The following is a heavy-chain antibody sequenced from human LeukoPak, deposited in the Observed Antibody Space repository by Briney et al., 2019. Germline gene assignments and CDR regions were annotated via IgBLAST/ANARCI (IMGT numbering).Heavy chain of an antibody. CDR3: ASHYDTSGYYYFDF. D-gene: IGHD3-22*01. CDR1: GFTFSRYA. CDR2: ISYDGSNK. J-gene: IGHJ4*02. Sequence: GGALRLSCAASGFTFSRYAMHWVRQDPGKGGGWGAVISYDGSNKYYADSVKGRFTISRDSTKNTLCLQMNRLGAEGTALYYRASHYDTSGYYYFDFRGQGVLVT. V-gene: IGHV3-30-3*01.